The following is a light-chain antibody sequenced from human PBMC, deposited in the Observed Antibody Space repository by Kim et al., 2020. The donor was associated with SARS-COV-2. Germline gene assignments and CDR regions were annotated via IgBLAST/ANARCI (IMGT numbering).Light chain of an antibody. CDR1: NIGGKS. CDR2: YDS. V-gene: IGLV3-21*04. J-gene: IGLJ2*01. CDR3: QVWDSSSDHLVV. Sequence: PGTKARIHGGGNNIGGKSVHWYQQKPGQAPVLVIYYDSDRPSGIPERFSGSNSGNTATLTISRVEAGDEADYYCQVWDSSSDHLVVFGGGTQLTVL.